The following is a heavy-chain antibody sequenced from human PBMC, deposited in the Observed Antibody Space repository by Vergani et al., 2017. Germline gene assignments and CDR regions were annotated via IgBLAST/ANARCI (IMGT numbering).Heavy chain of an antibody. CDR2: ISYDGSNK. V-gene: IGHV3-30-3*01. D-gene: IGHD3-22*01. CDR1: GFTFSSYA. CDR3: ARTPYDSSGYYYGRGNYYYYMDV. J-gene: IGHJ6*03. Sequence: QVQLVESGGGVVQPGRSLRLSCAASGFTFSSYAMHWVRQAPGKGLEWVAVISYDGSNKYYADSVKGRFTISRDNSKNTLYLQMNSLRAEDTAVYYCARTPYDSSGYYYGRGNYYYYMDVWGKGTTVTVSS.